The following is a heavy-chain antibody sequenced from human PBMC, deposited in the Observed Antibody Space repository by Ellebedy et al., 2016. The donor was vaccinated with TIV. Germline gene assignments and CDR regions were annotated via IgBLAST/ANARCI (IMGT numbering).Heavy chain of an antibody. V-gene: IGHV1-8*01. CDR3: ARSMTTVNPFDY. CDR1: GYTFTSYD. J-gene: IGHJ4*02. CDR2: MNPNSGNT. D-gene: IGHD4-17*01. Sequence: ASVKVSXKASGYTFTSYDINWVRQATGQGLEWMGWMNPNSGNTGYAQKFQGRVTMTRNTSITTAYMELSSLRSEDTAVYYCARSMTTVNPFDYWGQGTLVTVSS.